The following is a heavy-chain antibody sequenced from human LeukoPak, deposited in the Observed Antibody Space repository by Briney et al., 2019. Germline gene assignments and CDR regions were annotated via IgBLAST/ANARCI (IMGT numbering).Heavy chain of an antibody. CDR2: ISAYNGNT. CDR1: GYTFTSYG. J-gene: IGHJ4*02. D-gene: IGHD5-18*01. CDR3: ARDSWYSYGWVHDY. V-gene: IGHV1-18*01. Sequence: ASVKVSCKASGYTFTSYGISWVRQAPGQGLERMGWISAYNGNTNYAQKLQGRVTMTTDTSTSTAYMELRSLRSDDTAVYYCARDSWYSYGWVHDYWGQGTLVTVSS.